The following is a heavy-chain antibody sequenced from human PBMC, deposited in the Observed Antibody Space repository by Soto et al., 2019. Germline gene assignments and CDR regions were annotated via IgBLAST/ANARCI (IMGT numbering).Heavy chain of an antibody. CDR2: INPSGGNT. D-gene: IGHD2-21*02. CDR1: GYTFTSYY. J-gene: IGHJ4*02. V-gene: IGHV1-46*01. Sequence: GASVKVSCKASGYTFTSYYMHWVRQAPGQGLEWMGIINPSGGNTSYAQKFQGRVTMTRDTSTSTAYMEVSGLRSEDTAVYYCARGGARLHRFGYWGQGTLVTVAS. CDR3: ARGGARLHRFGY.